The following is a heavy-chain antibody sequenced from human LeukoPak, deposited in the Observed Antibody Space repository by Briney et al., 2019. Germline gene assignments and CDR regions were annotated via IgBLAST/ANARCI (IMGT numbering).Heavy chain of an antibody. CDR3: ARVPGPYTTSRFDY. CDR2: IDPNSGGT. CDR1: GYTFTDYY. D-gene: IGHD6-13*01. Sequence: ASVKVSCKTSGYTFTDYYLHWVRQAPGQGLEWMGRIDPNSGGTNYAQKFQVRVTVTRDTSISTVYMELSGLRSDDTAVYYCARVPGPYTTSRFDYWGQGTLVTVSS. V-gene: IGHV1-2*02. J-gene: IGHJ4*02.